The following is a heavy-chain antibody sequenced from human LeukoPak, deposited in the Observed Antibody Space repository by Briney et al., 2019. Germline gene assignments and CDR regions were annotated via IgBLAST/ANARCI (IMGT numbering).Heavy chain of an antibody. CDR1: GYTLTELS. J-gene: IGHJ5*02. V-gene: IGHV1-24*01. CDR3: ATVRVGVAVVVAAKRAGYWFDP. Sequence: ASVKVSCKVSGYTLTELSMHWVRQAPGKGLEWMGGFYPEDGETIYAQKFQGRVTMTEDTSTDTAYMELSSLGSEDTAVYYCATVRVGVAVVVAAKRAGYWFDPWGQGTLVTVS. D-gene: IGHD2-15*01. CDR2: FYPEDGET.